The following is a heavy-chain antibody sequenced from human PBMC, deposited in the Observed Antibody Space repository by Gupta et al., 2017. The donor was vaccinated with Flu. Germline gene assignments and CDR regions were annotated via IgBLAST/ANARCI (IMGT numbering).Heavy chain of an antibody. J-gene: IGHJ4*01. Sequence: QVQLVQSGAEVKTPGASVKISCKASGYTFTRYALHWVRQAPGQRLEWMGWINSVDGNTKYSETLQGRVIMSRDTPASTVYMERSTLTSEATDVYYSARGAAYCAEDFCYWGSYIEYWGRGAL. D-gene: IGHD2-21*01. CDR1: GYTFTRYA. CDR2: INSVDGNT. CDR3: ARGAAYCAEDFCYWGSYIEY. V-gene: IGHV1-3*01.